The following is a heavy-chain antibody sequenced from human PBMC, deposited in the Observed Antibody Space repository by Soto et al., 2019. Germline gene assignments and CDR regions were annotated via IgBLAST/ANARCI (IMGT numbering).Heavy chain of an antibody. Sequence: SETLSLTCTVSGGSISSGGYYWSWIRQPPGKGLEWIGEIYHSGSTNYNPSLKSRVTISVDKAKNQFSLKLSSVTAADTAIYYCARDSAVGASKRGFEYWGQGTLVTVSS. CDR1: GGSISSGGYY. D-gene: IGHD1-26*01. J-gene: IGHJ4*02. CDR2: IYHSGST. V-gene: IGHV4-61*08. CDR3: ARDSAVGASKRGFEY.